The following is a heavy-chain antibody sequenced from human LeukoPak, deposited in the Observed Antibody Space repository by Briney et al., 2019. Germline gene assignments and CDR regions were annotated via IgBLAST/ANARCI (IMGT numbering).Heavy chain of an antibody. D-gene: IGHD2-2*01. CDR1: GYSISRGYY. CDR2: TYHSGST. V-gene: IGHV4-38-2*01. CDR3: ARVPETHFDY. J-gene: IGHJ4*02. Sequence: SETLSLTCAVSGYSISRGYYWGWIRQPPGKGLEWIVRTYHSGSTYYSPSLKSRVTISVDTSKNQFSLKLSSVTAADTAVYYCARVPETHFDYWGQGILVTVSS.